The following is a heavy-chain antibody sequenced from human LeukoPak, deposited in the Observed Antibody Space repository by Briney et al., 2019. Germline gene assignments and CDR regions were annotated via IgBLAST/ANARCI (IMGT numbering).Heavy chain of an antibody. V-gene: IGHV4-39*01. CDR1: GGSISSSSYY. CDR2: IYYSGST. D-gene: IGHD5-24*01. Sequence: SETLSLTYTVSGGSISSSSYYWGWIRQPPGKGLEWIGSIYYSGSTYFNPSLKSRVTISVDTSKNQFSLKLSSVTAADTAVYYCARRGVEMATTLDYWGQGTLVTVSS. J-gene: IGHJ4*02. CDR3: ARRGVEMATTLDY.